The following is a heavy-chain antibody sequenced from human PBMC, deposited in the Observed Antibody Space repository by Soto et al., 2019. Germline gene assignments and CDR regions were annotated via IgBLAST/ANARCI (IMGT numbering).Heavy chain of an antibody. D-gene: IGHD2-21*02. CDR3: AREDDGGDSLDV. J-gene: IGHJ6*02. CDR1: GGSISSDYYH. CDR2: IHHSGSI. Sequence: QVQLQQSGPGLVKPSQTLSLTCTVSGGSISSDYYHWTWIRQSPGKGLEWIGYIHHSGSILYNPSLKSRVTMSVDTSKTQCSLHLSSVTAADTAVYFWAREDDGGDSLDVWGQGTTVTVSS. V-gene: IGHV4-30-4*08.